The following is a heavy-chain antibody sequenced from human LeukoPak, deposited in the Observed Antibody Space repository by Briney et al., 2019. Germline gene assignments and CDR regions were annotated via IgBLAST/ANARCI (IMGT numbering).Heavy chain of an antibody. Sequence: GGSLRLSCAASGFTFNNYAMSWVRQAPGRGLEWVSAISSGGDYTNSADSVKGRFTIPRDNSRNTLYLQMNSLRAEDTAVYYCAKDRASGSGSYSYRGFDHWGQGTLVTVSS. J-gene: IGHJ5*02. D-gene: IGHD6-19*01. V-gene: IGHV3-23*01. CDR1: GFTFNNYA. CDR3: AKDRASGSGSYSYRGFDH. CDR2: ISSGGDYT.